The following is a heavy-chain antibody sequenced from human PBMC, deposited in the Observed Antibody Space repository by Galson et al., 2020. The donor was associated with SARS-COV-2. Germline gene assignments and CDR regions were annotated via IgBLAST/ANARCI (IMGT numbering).Heavy chain of an antibody. CDR3: AKESVATVVTPLDY. V-gene: IGHV3-30*18. CDR1: GFTFSSYG. CDR2: ISYDGSNK. J-gene: IGHJ4*02. D-gene: IGHD5-12*01. Sequence: GESLKISCAASGFTFSSYGMHWVRQAPGKGLEWVAVISYDGSNKYYADSVKGRFTISRDNSKNTLYLQMNSLRAEDTAVYYCAKESVATVVTPLDYWGQGTLVTVSS.